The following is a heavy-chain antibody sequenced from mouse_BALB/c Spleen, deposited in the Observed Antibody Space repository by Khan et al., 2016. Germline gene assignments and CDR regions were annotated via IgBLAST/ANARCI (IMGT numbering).Heavy chain of an antibody. CDR1: GYTFTNYG. Sequence: QIQLVQSGPELKRPGKTVKISCKASGYTFTNYGINWVKQAPGKGLKWMGWINTYSGESTYADDFKGRFAFSLETSANTAYLQINNLKKEDTATYFCARYRYYYGSSRYFDVWGAGTTVTVSS. CDR3: ARYRYYYGSSRYFDV. D-gene: IGHD1-1*01. V-gene: IGHV9-3-1*01. CDR2: INTYSGES. J-gene: IGHJ1*01.